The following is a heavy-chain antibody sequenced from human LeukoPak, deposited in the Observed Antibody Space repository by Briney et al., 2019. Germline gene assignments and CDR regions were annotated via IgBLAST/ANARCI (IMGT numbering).Heavy chain of an antibody. J-gene: IGHJ4*02. CDR2: INSSGGST. V-gene: IGHV1-46*01. Sequence: ASVKVSCKASGYTFTGYYMHWVRQAPGQGLEWMGIINSSGGSTNYAQKFQGRVTMTRDTSTSTVYMELSSLRSEDTAVYYCARFAVHRRLTVPGQFGLDYWGQGTLVTVSS. CDR1: GYTFTGYY. D-gene: IGHD6-19*01. CDR3: ARFAVHRRLTVPGQFGLDY.